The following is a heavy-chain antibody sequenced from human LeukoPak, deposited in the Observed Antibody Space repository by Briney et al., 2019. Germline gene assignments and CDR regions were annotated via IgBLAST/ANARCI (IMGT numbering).Heavy chain of an antibody. V-gene: IGHV4-34*01. CDR1: GGSFSSYY. CDR2: INHSGST. J-gene: IGHJ4*02. Sequence: SETLSLTCAVYGGSFSSYYWSWIRQPPGKGLEWIGEINHSGSTNYNPSLKSRVTISVDTSKNQFSLKLSSVTAADTAVYYCARGGLGLGPGFDYWAREPWSPSPQ. D-gene: IGHD3/OR15-3a*01. CDR3: ARGGLGLGPGFDY.